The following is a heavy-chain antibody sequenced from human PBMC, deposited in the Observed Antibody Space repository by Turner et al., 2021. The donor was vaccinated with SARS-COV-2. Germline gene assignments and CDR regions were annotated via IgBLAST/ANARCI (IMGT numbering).Heavy chain of an antibody. D-gene: IGHD3-3*01. CDR1: GYTLTELS. Sequence: QVPLVQSGAEVKKPGASVKVSCKVSGYTLTELSMLWVRQAPGKGLVWIGGFDPEDGETIYAQKFHGRGTMTDVTSTDTAYMELSSLRSEYTAVYYCATVGWALRFLDWLYGMDVWGQGTTVTVSS. V-gene: IGHV1-24*01. CDR3: ATVGWALRFLDWLYGMDV. J-gene: IGHJ6*02. CDR2: FDPEDGET.